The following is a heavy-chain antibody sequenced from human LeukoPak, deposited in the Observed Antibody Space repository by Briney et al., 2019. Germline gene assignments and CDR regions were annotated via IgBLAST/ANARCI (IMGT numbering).Heavy chain of an antibody. V-gene: IGHV4-39*02. J-gene: IGHJ5*02. CDR1: GVSISSSSYY. Sequence: SETLSLTCTVSGVSISSSSYYWGWIRQPPGKGLEWIGSIYYSGSTYYNPSLKSRVTISVDTSKNQFSLKLSSVTAADTAVYYCAREPRIAAAGPNWFDPWGQGTLVTVSS. CDR3: AREPRIAAAGPNWFDP. D-gene: IGHD6-13*01. CDR2: IYYSGST.